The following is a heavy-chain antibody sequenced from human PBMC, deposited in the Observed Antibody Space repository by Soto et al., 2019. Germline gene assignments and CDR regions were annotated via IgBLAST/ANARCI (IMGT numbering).Heavy chain of an antibody. CDR2: IYYSGST. Sequence: SETLSLTCTVSGGSISSGGYYWSWIRQHPGKGLEWIWYIYYSGSTYYNPSLKSRVTISVDTSKNQFSLKLSSVTAADTAVFYCAREYYDILTGYYAYYFDYWGQGTLVTVSS. D-gene: IGHD3-9*01. CDR3: AREYYDILTGYYAYYFDY. CDR1: GGSISSGGYY. V-gene: IGHV4-31*03. J-gene: IGHJ4*02.